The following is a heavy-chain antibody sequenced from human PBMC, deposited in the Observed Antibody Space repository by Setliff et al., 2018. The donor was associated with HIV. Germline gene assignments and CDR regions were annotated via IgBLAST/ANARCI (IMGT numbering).Heavy chain of an antibody. D-gene: IGHD5-18*01. Sequence: PSETLSLTCTVSGGSVSSGGYYWSWIRQHPGKGLEWIGHIYYSGSTYDNPSLKSRVTISVDTSKNQFSLKLTSVTAADTAVYYCARTRGYTYGYIDSWAQGTLVTVSS. V-gene: IGHV4-31*03. CDR3: ARTRGYTYGYIDS. J-gene: IGHJ4*02. CDR1: GGSVSSGGYY. CDR2: IYYSGST.